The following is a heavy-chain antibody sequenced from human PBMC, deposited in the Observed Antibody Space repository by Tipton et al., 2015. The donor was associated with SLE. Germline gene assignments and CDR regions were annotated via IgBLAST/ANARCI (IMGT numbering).Heavy chain of an antibody. CDR3: LVLIAVASDAFDI. Sequence: SLRLSCAASGFTFSSYAMSWVRQAPGKGLEWVSAISGSGGSTYYADSVKGRFTISRDNSKNTLYLQMNSLRAEDTAVYYCLVLIAVASDAFDIWGQGTMVTVSS. D-gene: IGHD6-19*01. CDR1: GFTFSSYA. J-gene: IGHJ3*02. CDR2: ISGSGGST. V-gene: IGHV3-23*01.